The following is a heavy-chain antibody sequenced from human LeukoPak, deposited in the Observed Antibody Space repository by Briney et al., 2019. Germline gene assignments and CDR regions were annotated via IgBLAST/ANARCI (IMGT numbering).Heavy chain of an antibody. V-gene: IGHV3-23*01. CDR2: ISGSGGST. CDR1: GFTFSSYA. CDR3: AKERYSYGYWRYFDY. Sequence: GGSLRLSCAASGFTFSSYAMSWVRQAPGKGLEWVSAISGSGGSTYYADSVKGRFTISRDNSKNTLYLQMNSLRAEDTAVYDCAKERYSYGYWRYFDYWGQGTLVTVSS. J-gene: IGHJ4*02. D-gene: IGHD5-18*01.